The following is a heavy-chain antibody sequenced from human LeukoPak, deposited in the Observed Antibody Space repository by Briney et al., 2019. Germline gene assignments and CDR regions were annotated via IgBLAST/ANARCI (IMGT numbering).Heavy chain of an antibody. Sequence: PSETLSLTCAVYGGSFSGYYWSWIRQPPGKGLEWIGEINHSGSTNYNPSLKSRVTISVDTSKNQFSLKLSSVTAADTAVYYCARSPRGRIQLWALDYWGQGTLVTVSS. V-gene: IGHV4-34*01. J-gene: IGHJ4*02. CDR1: GGSFSGYY. CDR3: ARSPRGRIQLWALDY. D-gene: IGHD5-18*01. CDR2: INHSGST.